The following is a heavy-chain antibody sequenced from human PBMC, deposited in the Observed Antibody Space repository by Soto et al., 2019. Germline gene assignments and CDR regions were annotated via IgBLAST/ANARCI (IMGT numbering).Heavy chain of an antibody. J-gene: IGHJ6*02. D-gene: IGHD4-17*01. CDR3: AKDEVSRKYYGHSLDV. CDR1: GFTFSNHG. Sequence: QVQLVESGAGLVQPGRSLRLSCVVSGFTFSNHGMHWVRQAPGKGLEWVADIWYDGSGQRYAGSVQGRFTISRDNSKNTLYLQINSLRVEDTAVYYCAKDEVSRKYYGHSLDVWGQGTTVTVSS. V-gene: IGHV3-33*03. CDR2: IWYDGSGQ.